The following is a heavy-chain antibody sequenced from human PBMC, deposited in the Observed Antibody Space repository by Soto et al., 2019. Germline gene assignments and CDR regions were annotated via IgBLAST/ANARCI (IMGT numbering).Heavy chain of an antibody. CDR2: IYYSGST. CDR3: ARRDSGRPLDV. Sequence: SETLSLTCPVSGCSINSNTYSWGWVRQRPGKGLEWIGNIYYSGSTYYNPSLKSRITISLDTSKSQFSLNLSSVTAADTAVHYCARRDSGRPLDVWGKGTMVTVSS. J-gene: IGHJ3*01. D-gene: IGHD1-26*01. V-gene: IGHV4-39*01. CDR1: GCSINSNTYS.